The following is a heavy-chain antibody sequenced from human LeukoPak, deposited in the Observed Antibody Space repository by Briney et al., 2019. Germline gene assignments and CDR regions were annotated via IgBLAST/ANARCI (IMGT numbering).Heavy chain of an antibody. J-gene: IGHJ4*02. V-gene: IGHV3-21*04. Sequence: GGSLRLSCAASGFTFSSYSMNWVRQAPGKGLEWVSSISSSSSYIYYADSVKGRFTISRDNAKNSLYLQMNSLRAEDTALYYCAGGYGSGSYLYYFDYWGQGTLVTVSS. CDR3: AGGYGSGSYLYYFDY. D-gene: IGHD3-10*01. CDR1: GFTFSSYS. CDR2: ISSSSSYI.